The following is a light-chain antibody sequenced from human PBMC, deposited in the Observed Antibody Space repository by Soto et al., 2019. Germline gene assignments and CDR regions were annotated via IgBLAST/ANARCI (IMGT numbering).Light chain of an antibody. Sequence: TQSPGTLSLSPGERATLSCRAVQSVTSTYMAWYQQKPGQAPRLLIYATSFRATGIPDRFRGSGSGTDFTLTISRLEPEDFAVYYCQQYGNSPQTFGQGTKVDIK. CDR2: ATS. V-gene: IGKV3-20*01. CDR1: QSVTSTY. CDR3: QQYGNSPQT. J-gene: IGKJ1*01.